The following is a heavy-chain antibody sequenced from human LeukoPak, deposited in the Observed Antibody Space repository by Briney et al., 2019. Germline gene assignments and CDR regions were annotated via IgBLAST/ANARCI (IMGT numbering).Heavy chain of an antibody. J-gene: IGHJ6*02. Sequence: SETLTLTCSASGYTISSYDRTWIRQPAGKELEWIGRIHTSGSNYNPSLKSRVTMTVDTFKNQFSLKLSSVTAADTAVYYCARERMSIQLWFGDYGMDVWGQGTTVTVSS. CDR2: IHTSGS. D-gene: IGHD5-18*01. CDR1: GYTISSYD. V-gene: IGHV4-4*07. CDR3: ARERMSIQLWFGDYGMDV.